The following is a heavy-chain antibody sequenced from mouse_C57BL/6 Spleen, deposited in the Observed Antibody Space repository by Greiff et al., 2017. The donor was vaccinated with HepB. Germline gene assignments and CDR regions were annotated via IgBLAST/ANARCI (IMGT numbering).Heavy chain of an antibody. V-gene: IGHV3-6*01. CDR1: GYSITSGYY. Sequence: EVKLVESGPGLVKPSQSLSLTCSVTGYSITSGYYWNWIRQFPGNKLEWMGYISYDGSNNYNPSLKNRISITRDTSKNQFFLKLNSVTTEDTATYYCARILYDYDGRDYFDYWGQGTTLTVSS. D-gene: IGHD2-4*01. CDR2: ISYDGSN. CDR3: ARILYDYDGRDYFDY. J-gene: IGHJ2*01.